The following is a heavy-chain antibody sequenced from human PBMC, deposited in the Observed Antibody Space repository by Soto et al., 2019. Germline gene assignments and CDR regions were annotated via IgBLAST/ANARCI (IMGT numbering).Heavy chain of an antibody. CDR3: ARGGLHYQLPSHYYYYGMDV. CDR2: IYYSGST. CDR1: GGSISSGGYY. J-gene: IGHJ6*02. Sequence: KPSETLSLTCTVSGGSISSGGYYWSWNRQHPGKGLEWIGYIYYSGSTYYNPSLKSRVTISVDTSKNQFSLKLSSVTAADTAVYYCARGGLHYQLPSHYYYYGMDVWGQGTTVTVSS. D-gene: IGHD2-2*01. V-gene: IGHV4-31*03.